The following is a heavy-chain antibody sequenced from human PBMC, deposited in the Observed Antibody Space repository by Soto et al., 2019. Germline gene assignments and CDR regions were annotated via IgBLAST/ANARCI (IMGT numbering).Heavy chain of an antibody. CDR2: IIPTSETT. CDR1: GGTFSSYA. CDR3: ARSQGSSTSLEIYYYYYYGMDV. V-gene: IGHV1-69*01. D-gene: IGHD2-2*01. Sequence: QVQLVQSGAEVKKPGSSVKVSCKASGGTFSSYAISWVRKATGQGLEWMGGIIPTSETTNYAQKFQGRVTITADESKITAYMELSSLRSEDTAVYYCARSQGSSTSLEIYYYYYYGMDVGGQGTTVTVSS. J-gene: IGHJ6*02.